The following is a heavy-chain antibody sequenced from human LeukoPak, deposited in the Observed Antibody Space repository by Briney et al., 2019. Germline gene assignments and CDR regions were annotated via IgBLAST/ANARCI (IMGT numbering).Heavy chain of an antibody. V-gene: IGHV4-59*12. D-gene: IGHD3-22*01. CDR1: GGSFSGYY. CDR2: IYYSGTT. J-gene: IGHJ3*02. CDR3: AKSNGYGLVDI. Sequence: PETLSLTCAVYGGSFSGYYWSWIRQPPGKGLEWIGYIYYSGTTNYNPSLKSRVTISVDTSRNQFSLKLNSVTAADTAVYYCAKSNGYGLVDIWGQGTMVTVSS.